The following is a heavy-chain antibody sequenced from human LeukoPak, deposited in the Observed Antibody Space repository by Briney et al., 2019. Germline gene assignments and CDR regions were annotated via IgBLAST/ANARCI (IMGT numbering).Heavy chain of an antibody. CDR2: IYYSGST. J-gene: IGHJ3*02. Sequence: SETLSLTCTVSGGSISSGDYSWSWIRQPPGKGLEWIGYIYYSGSTYYNPSLKSRVTISVDTSKNQFSLKLSSVTAADTAVYYCARGDDPNAFDIWGQGTMVTVSS. CDR1: GGSISSGDYS. V-gene: IGHV4-30-4*01. CDR3: ARGDDPNAFDI.